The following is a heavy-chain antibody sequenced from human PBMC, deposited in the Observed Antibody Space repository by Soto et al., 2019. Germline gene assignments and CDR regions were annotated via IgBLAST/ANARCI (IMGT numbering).Heavy chain of an antibody. CDR1: GYTFTSYD. J-gene: IGHJ6*03. V-gene: IGHV1-8*01. CDR3: ARARRQLLARYYYYYYMDV. CDR2: MNPNSGNT. Sequence: ASVKVSCKASGYTFTSYDINWVRQATGQGLEWMGWMNPNSGNTGYAQKFQGRVTMTRNTSISTAYMELSSLRSEDTAVYYCARARRQLLARYYYYYYMDVWGKGTTVTVSS. D-gene: IGHD2-2*01.